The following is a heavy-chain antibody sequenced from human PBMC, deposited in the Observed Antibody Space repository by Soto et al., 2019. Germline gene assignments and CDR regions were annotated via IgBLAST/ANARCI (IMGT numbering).Heavy chain of an antibody. Sequence: PXETLSLTCTVSGGSISSGDYYWSWIRQPPGKGLEWIGYIYYSGSTYYNPSLKSRVTISVDTSKNQFSLKLSSVTAADTAVYYCARDQKVVADNWFDHWGQGTLVTVSS. V-gene: IGHV4-30-4*01. CDR3: ARDQKVVADNWFDH. D-gene: IGHD2-15*01. CDR1: GGSISSGDYY. CDR2: IYYSGST. J-gene: IGHJ5*02.